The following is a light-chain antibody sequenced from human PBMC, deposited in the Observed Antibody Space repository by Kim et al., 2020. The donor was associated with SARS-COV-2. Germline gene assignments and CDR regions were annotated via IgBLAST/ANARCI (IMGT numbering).Light chain of an antibody. CDR3: QSYDSSLSGYV. CDR2: DNS. V-gene: IGLV1-40*01. J-gene: IGLJ1*01. Sequence: QGVTNSCTGSSPNIGAGYDVHWYQQLPGPAPNLLIYDNSNRPSGVPDRFSGSKSGTSASLAITGLQAEDEADYYCQSYDSSLSGYVFGTGTKVTVL. CDR1: SPNIGAGYD.